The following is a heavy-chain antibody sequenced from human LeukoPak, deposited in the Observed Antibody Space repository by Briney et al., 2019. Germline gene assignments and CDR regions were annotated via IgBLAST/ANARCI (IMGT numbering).Heavy chain of an antibody. CDR1: GGTFSSYA. Sequence: GSSVKVSCKASGGTFSSYAISWVRQAPGQGLEWMGWISAYNGNTNYAQKLQGRVTMTTDTSTSTAYMELRSLRSDDTAVYYCARGRSYYGSGSYYNWFDPWGQGTLVTVSS. CDR3: ARGRSYYGSGSYYNWFDP. CDR2: ISAYNGNT. D-gene: IGHD3-10*01. J-gene: IGHJ5*02. V-gene: IGHV1-18*01.